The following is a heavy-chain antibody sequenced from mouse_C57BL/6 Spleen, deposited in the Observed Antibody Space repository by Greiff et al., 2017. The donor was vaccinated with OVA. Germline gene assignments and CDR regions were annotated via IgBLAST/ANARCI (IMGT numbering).Heavy chain of an antibody. D-gene: IGHD2-5*01. J-gene: IGHJ4*01. Sequence: QVQLQQPGAELVKPGASVKLSCKASGYTFTSYWMHWVKQRPGQGLEWIGMIHPNSGSTNYNEKFKSKATLTVDKSSSTAYMQLSSLTSEDSAVYYCARTYYSNSGDSYYAMDYWGQRTSVTVSS. CDR2: IHPNSGST. CDR3: ARTYYSNSGDSYYAMDY. CDR1: GYTFTSYW. V-gene: IGHV1-64*01.